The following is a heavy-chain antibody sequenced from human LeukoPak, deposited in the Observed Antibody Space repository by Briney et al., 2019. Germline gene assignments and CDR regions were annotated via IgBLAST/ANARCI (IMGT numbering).Heavy chain of an antibody. Sequence: GGSLRLSCAASGFTFSTYWMTWVRQAPGKGLEWVGNIKGDGSEKYYLDSVKGRFTISRDNSKNTLYLHMNSLRAEDTAVYYCARDGTHTGSYTYWGQGTLVTVSS. J-gene: IGHJ4*02. CDR3: ARDGTHTGSYTY. CDR2: IKGDGSEK. CDR1: GFTFSTYW. D-gene: IGHD1-26*01. V-gene: IGHV3-7*03.